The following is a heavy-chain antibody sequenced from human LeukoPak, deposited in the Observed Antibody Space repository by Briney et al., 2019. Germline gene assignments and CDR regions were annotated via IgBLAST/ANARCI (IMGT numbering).Heavy chain of an antibody. D-gene: IGHD2-2*02. J-gene: IGHJ6*03. CDR3: ARGYSFPYYYMDV. Sequence: SETLSLTCTVSGGSISSGDYYWSWIRQPPGKGLEWIGYIYYSGSTNYNPSLKSRVTISVDTSKNQFSLKLTSVTAADTAVYYCARGYSFPYYYMDVWGKGTTVTVSS. CDR1: GGSISSGDYY. V-gene: IGHV4-61*08. CDR2: IYYSGST.